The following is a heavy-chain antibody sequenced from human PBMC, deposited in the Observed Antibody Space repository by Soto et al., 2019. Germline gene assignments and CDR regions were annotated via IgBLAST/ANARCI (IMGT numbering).Heavy chain of an antibody. Sequence: GGSLRLSCAASGFTFSNAWMSWVRQAPGKGLEWVGRIKSKTDGGTTDYAAPVKGRFTISRDDSKNTLYLQMNSLKTEDTAVYYCTTDGIYSSSKARYYYGMDVWGQGTTVTVSS. CDR2: IKSKTDGGTT. CDR1: GFTFSNAW. J-gene: IGHJ6*02. D-gene: IGHD6-6*01. V-gene: IGHV3-15*01. CDR3: TTDGIYSSSKARYYYGMDV.